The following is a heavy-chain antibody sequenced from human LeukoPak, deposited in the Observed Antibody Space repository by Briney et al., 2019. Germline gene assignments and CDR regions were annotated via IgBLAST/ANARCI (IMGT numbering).Heavy chain of an antibody. D-gene: IGHD3-10*01. V-gene: IGHV3-48*01. Sequence: GGSLRLSCAASGFTFSSYSMNWVRQAPGKGLEWVSYISSSSSTIYYADSVKGRFTISRDNAKNSLYLKMNSLRAEDTAVYYCARDGLSGYFDYWGQGTLVTVSS. CDR2: ISSSSSTI. J-gene: IGHJ4*02. CDR3: ARDGLSGYFDY. CDR1: GFTFSSYS.